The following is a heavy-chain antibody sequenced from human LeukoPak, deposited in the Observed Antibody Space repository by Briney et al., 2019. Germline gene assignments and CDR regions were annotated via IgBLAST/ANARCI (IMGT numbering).Heavy chain of an antibody. CDR3: ARVLPTGIAVAANGAFVY. Sequence: ASVKLSCKASGYTFTSYGISRVRQAPGQGIGWMGWISASNGNTNYAQKHQGRVTMTTDTSTSIAYMELRSLRSGDTAVYYCARVLPTGIAVAANGAFVYWGEGTLVPVSS. V-gene: IGHV1-18*01. D-gene: IGHD6-19*01. CDR2: ISASNGNT. CDR1: GYTFTSYG. J-gene: IGHJ4*02.